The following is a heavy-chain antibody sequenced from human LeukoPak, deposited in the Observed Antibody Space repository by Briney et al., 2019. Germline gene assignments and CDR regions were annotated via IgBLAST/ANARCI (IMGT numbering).Heavy chain of an antibody. CDR3: ASGGMGVFEN. J-gene: IGHJ4*02. V-gene: IGHV3-53*01. D-gene: IGHD1-26*01. CDR1: GFTVSSNY. CDR2: IYSGGNT. Sequence: PGGSLRLSCAASGFTVSSNYMTWVRQAPGKGLEWVSVIYSGGNTYYADFVKGRFTISRDNSKNTLYLRINRLRVEDTAVYYCASGGMGVFENWGQGTLVTVSS.